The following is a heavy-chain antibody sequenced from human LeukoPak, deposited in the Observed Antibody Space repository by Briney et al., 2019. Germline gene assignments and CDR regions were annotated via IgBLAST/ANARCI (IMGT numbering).Heavy chain of an antibody. CDR1: GYTFTGYD. V-gene: IGHV1-2*02. CDR2: INPNSGGT. J-gene: IGHJ4*02. CDR3: ARGLADGYNYELDY. Sequence: ASVKVSCKASGYTFTGYDMHWVRQAPGQGLEWMGWINPNSGGTNYAQKFQGRVTMTRDTSISTAYMELSRLRSDDTAVYYCARGLADGYNYELDYWGQGTLVTVSS. D-gene: IGHD5-24*01.